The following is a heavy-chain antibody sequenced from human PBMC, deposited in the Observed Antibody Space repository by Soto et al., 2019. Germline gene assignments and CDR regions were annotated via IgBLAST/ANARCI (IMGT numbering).Heavy chain of an antibody. CDR1: GYCLTSYW. CDR3: ARQPSNGQWFL. CDR2: IYPGDSDI. Sequence: PGESMKISWKGAGYCLTSYWIGWVRPMPGKGLEWMGIIYPGDSDIRYSPSFQGQVTISADKSISTAYLQWSRLKASDTAMYYCARQPSNGQWFLWGQGTTVTVSS. V-gene: IGHV5-51*01. D-gene: IGHD3-22*01. J-gene: IGHJ6*02.